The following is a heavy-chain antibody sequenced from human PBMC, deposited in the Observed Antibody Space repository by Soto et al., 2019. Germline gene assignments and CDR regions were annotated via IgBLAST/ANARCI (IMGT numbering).Heavy chain of an antibody. J-gene: IGHJ4*02. CDR1: GGTFRNYP. V-gene: IGHV1-69*02. CDR2: IFPLTDIP. CDR3: ARGPLVVSNYFES. Sequence: QVQLVQSGTEVKKPGSSVKVSCKASGGTFRNYPINWVRQAPGKGLEWMGSIFPLTDIPDYAQNFQARLMISADKSTSTAYMELSSLTSDYTAMYFCARGPLVVSNYFESWGQGTLVTVSS.